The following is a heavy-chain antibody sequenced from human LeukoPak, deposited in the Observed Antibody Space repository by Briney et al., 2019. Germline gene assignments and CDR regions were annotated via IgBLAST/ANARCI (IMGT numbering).Heavy chain of an antibody. CDR3: ARADGDSSGYFDWFDP. D-gene: IGHD3-22*01. CDR2: IYHSGST. Sequence: SETLSLTCTVSGYSISSGYYWGWIRQPPGKGLEWIGSIYHSGSTYYNPSLKSRVTISVDTSKNQFSLKLSSVTAADTAVYYCARADGDSSGYFDWFDPWGQGTLVTVSS. V-gene: IGHV4-38-2*02. CDR1: GYSISSGYY. J-gene: IGHJ5*02.